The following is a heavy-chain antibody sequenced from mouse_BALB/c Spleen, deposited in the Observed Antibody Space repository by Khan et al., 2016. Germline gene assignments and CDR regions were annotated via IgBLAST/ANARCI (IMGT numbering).Heavy chain of an antibody. CDR3: ARGDDGNYDYAMDY. J-gene: IGHJ4*01. CDR2: IYPGDGDT. V-gene: IGHV1-87*01. D-gene: IGHD2-1*01. CDR1: GYTFTSYW. Sequence: QVQLQQSGAELARPGASVKLSCKASGYTFTSYWMQWVKQRPGQGLEWIGAIYPGDGDTRYTQKCKGKATLTADKSSSTAYMQISSLASEDSAVYYCARGDDGNYDYAMDYWGQGTSVTVSS.